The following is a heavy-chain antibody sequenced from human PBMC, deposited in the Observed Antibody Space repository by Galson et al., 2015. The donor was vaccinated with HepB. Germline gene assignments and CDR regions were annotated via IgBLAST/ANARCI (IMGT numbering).Heavy chain of an antibody. D-gene: IGHD6-13*01. J-gene: IGHJ4*02. V-gene: IGHV3-9*01. CDR3: AREGRAAVTNPVDY. CDR2: ISWNSGSI. Sequence: SLRLSCAASGFTFDDYAMHWVRQAPGKGLEWVSGISWNSGSIGYADSVKGRFTISRDNAKNSLYLQMNSLRAEDTAVYYCAREGRAAVTNPVDYWGQGTLVTVSS. CDR1: GFTFDDYA.